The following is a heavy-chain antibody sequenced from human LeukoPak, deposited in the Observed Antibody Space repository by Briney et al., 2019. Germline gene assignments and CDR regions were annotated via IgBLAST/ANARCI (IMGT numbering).Heavy chain of an antibody. J-gene: IGHJ3*02. CDR2: ISSSGSTI. V-gene: IGHV3-11*04. CDR3: ARDYSCSSTSCYTARSDAFDI. CDR1: GFTFSDYY. Sequence: GGSLRLSCAASGFTFSDYYMSWVRQAPGKGLEWVSYISSSGSTIYYADSVKGRFTISRDNAKNSLYLQMNSLRAEDTAIYYCARDYSCSSTSCYTARSDAFDIWGQGTVVTVPS. D-gene: IGHD2-2*02.